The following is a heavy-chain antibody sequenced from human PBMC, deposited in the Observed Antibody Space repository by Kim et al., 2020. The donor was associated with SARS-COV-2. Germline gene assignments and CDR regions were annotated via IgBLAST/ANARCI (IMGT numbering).Heavy chain of an antibody. D-gene: IGHD2-15*01. CDR2: IYPGDSDT. J-gene: IGHJ5*02. V-gene: IGHV5-51*01. Sequence: GESLKISCKGSGYSFTSYWIGWVRQMPGKGLEWMGIIYPGDSDTRYSPSFQGQVTISADKSISTAYLQWSSLKASDTAMYYCARLVVVAASTSRVWFDPWGQGTLVTVSS. CDR3: ARLVVVAASTSRVWFDP. CDR1: GYSFTSYW.